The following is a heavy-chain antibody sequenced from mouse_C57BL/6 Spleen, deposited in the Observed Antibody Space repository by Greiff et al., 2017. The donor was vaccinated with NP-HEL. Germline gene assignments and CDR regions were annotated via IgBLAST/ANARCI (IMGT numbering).Heavy chain of an antibody. D-gene: IGHD4-1*01. Sequence: EVKLQQSGPELVKPGASVKISCKASGYTFTDYYMNWVKQSHGKSLEWIGDINPNNGGTSYNQKFKGKATLTVDKSSSTAYMELRSLTSEDSAVYYCARLGRKDYAMDYWGQGTSVTVSS. V-gene: IGHV1-26*01. J-gene: IGHJ4*01. CDR3: ARLGRKDYAMDY. CDR2: INPNNGGT. CDR1: GYTFTDYY.